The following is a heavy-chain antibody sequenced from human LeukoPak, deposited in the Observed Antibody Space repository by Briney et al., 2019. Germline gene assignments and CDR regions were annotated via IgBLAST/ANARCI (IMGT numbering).Heavy chain of an antibody. J-gene: IGHJ6*02. CDR3: ARLLTSYGYNYYYYGMDV. D-gene: IGHD5-18*01. Sequence: SETLSLTCAVYGGSFSGYYWSWIRQPPGKGLEWIGEINHSGSTNYNPSLKGRVTISVDTSKNQFSLKLSSVTAADTAVYYCARLLTSYGYNYYYYGMDVWGQGTTVTVSS. CDR2: INHSGST. V-gene: IGHV4-34*01. CDR1: GGSFSGYY.